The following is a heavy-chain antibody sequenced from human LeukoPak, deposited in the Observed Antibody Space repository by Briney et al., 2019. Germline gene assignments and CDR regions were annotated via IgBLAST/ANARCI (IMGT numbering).Heavy chain of an antibody. CDR2: IIGNAATT. D-gene: IGHD3-3*01. CDR3: AKDRTPDGYYSMDY. V-gene: IGHV3-23*01. CDR1: GFTFSTYA. J-gene: IGHJ4*02. Sequence: PGGSLRLSCTASGFTFSTYAMNWVRQAPGKGLQWVSLIIGNAATTAYADSVKGRFAISRDNSKNTLYLQMNSLRVEDTAVYYCAKDRTPDGYYSMDYWGQGILVTVSS.